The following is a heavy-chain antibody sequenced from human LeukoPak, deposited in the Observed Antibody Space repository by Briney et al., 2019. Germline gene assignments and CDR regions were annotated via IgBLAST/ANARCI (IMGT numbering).Heavy chain of an antibody. CDR3: AKGRPYGDYVSDFDY. J-gene: IGHJ4*02. D-gene: IGHD4-17*01. CDR1: GFTFSSYV. V-gene: IGHV3-23*01. CDR2: ISASDATT. Sequence: GGSLRLSCAASGFTFSSYVMSWVRQTPGKGLEWVSYISASDATTYFADSVKGRFTISRDNSKNTLYLQMNGLRAEDTAVYYCAKGRPYGDYVSDFDYWGQGTLVTVSS.